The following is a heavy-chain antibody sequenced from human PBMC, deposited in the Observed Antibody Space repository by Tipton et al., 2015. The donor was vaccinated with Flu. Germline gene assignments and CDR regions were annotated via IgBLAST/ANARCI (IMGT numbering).Heavy chain of an antibody. CDR2: INHSGST. V-gene: IGHV4-34*01. Sequence: LRLSCAVYGGSFSGYYWSWIRQPPGKGLEWIGEINHSGSTNYNPSLKSRVTISVDTSKNQFSLKLSSVTAADTAVYYCARLPYAGSYLGCMDVWGQGTTVTVS. CDR3: ARLPYAGSYLGCMDV. J-gene: IGHJ6*02. CDR1: GGSFSGYY. D-gene: IGHD3-10*01.